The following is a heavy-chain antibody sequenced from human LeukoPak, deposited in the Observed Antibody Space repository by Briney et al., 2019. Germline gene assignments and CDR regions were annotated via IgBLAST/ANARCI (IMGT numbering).Heavy chain of an antibody. V-gene: IGHV3-53*01. CDR3: ARETTHYDILTGYSPGAIDY. J-gene: IGHJ4*02. Sequence: FGNSVKGRFTISRDNSKNTLYLQMNSLRAEDTAVYYCARETTHYDILTGYSPGAIDYWGQGTLVTVSS. D-gene: IGHD3-9*01.